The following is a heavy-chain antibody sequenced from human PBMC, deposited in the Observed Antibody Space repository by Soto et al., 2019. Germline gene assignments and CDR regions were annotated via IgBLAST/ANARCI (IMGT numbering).Heavy chain of an antibody. D-gene: IGHD3-10*01. J-gene: IGHJ6*02. CDR3: ARAQIYDGMGYYYYGMDV. Sequence: PSDTLSLTCTVAGGSISSYYWSWIRQPPGKGLEWIGYIYYSGSTNYNPSLKSRVTISVDTSKNQFSLKPSSVTAADTAVYYCARAQIYDGMGYYYYGMDVWGQGTTVNVSS. CDR1: GGSISSYY. V-gene: IGHV4-59*01. CDR2: IYYSGST.